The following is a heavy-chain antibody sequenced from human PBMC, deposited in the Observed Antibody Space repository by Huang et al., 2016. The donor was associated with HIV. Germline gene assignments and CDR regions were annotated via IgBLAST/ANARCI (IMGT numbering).Heavy chain of an antibody. D-gene: IGHD6-19*01. Sequence: QVQLVQSGAEVKVPGASVKVSCKASGYTFTGYYLHWGRQAPGQGLEVMGWINPDNGGTYHAQKCQGRVTMTRETSISTAYMELRRLRPDDTAVYYCARVDLGFSSDWSNIYFQHWGQGTLVTVSS. CDR3: ARVDLGFSSDWSNIYFQH. V-gene: IGHV1-2*02. CDR2: INPDNGGT. CDR1: GYTFTGYY. J-gene: IGHJ1*01.